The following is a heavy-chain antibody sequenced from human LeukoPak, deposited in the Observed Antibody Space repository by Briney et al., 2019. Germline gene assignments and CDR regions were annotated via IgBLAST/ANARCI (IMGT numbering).Heavy chain of an antibody. V-gene: IGHV3-74*01. CDR2: INSYWSST. CDR1: GFTFSYYW. Sequence: GGSLRLSCSASGFTFSYYWIIWFRQAPGKGLGWVSRINSYWSSTSYADSVKGRFTISRDNAKNTLYLKMNSLRAEDPSVYYCARDVLYSSGWYISNGAFDIWGQGTMVTVSS. J-gene: IGHJ3*02. CDR3: ARDVLYSSGWYISNGAFDI. D-gene: IGHD6-19*01.